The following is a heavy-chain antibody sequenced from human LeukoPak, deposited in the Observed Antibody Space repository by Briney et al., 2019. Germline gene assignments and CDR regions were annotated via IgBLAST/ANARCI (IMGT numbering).Heavy chain of an antibody. Sequence: GGSLRLSCAPSGFTFSSYDMHWVRQPTGKGLEWVSASGDARQTYYRGSVMGRFTISREKAKISLYLQMNSLRAGDTAVYYCARGDTNWGGFGYGGEGTLVTVSS. D-gene: IGHD7-27*01. CDR1: GFTFSSYD. CDR2: SGDARQT. V-gene: IGHV3-13*04. J-gene: IGHJ4*02. CDR3: ARGDTNWGGFGY.